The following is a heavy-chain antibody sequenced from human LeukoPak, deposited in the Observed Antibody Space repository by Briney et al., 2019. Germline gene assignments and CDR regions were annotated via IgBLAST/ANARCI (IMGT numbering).Heavy chain of an antibody. CDR3: ARTRITMVRGVIRVYYFDY. V-gene: IGHV3-21*01. CDR1: GFTFSSYS. J-gene: IGHJ4*02. Sequence: GGSLRLSCAASGFTFSSYSMNWVRQAPGKGLEWVSSISSSSSYIYYADSVEGRFTISRDNAKNSLYLQMNSLRAEDTAVYYCARTRITMVRGVIRVYYFDYWGQGTLVTVSS. D-gene: IGHD3-10*01. CDR2: ISSSSSYI.